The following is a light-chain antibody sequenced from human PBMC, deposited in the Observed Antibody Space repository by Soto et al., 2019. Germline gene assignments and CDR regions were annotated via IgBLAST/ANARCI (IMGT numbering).Light chain of an antibody. CDR2: DAS. CDR3: QQYNCQCT. Sequence: DIQMTQSPSTLSASVGDRVTITCRASQSISSWLAWYQQKPGKAPKLLIYDASSSESGVPSRFSGSGSGAESTLTISSLQPDDFATYYCQQYNCQCTFGQGPKVEIK. J-gene: IGKJ1*01. V-gene: IGKV1-5*01. CDR1: QSISSW.